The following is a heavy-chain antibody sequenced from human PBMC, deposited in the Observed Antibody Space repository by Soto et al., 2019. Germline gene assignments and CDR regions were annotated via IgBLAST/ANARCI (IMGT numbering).Heavy chain of an antibody. CDR2: ISGSGGST. J-gene: IGHJ4*02. V-gene: IGHV3-23*01. CDR1: GFTFNSYA. D-gene: IGHD3-10*01. Sequence: PGGSLRLSCAASGFTFNSYAMSWVRQAPGKGLEWVSAISGSGGSTYYADSVKGRFTISRDNSKNTLYLQMNSLRAEDTAVYYCAKAVEYYYGSGSYDYWGQGTLVTVSS. CDR3: AKAVEYYYGSGSYDY.